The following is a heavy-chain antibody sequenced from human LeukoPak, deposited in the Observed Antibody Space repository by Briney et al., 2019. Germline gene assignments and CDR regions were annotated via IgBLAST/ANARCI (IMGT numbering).Heavy chain of an antibody. D-gene: IGHD2-15*01. V-gene: IGHV3-7*01. CDR1: GFTFSSYW. CDR3: ERVACHCSGGSCYSPSPNFDY. CDR2: IKQDGSEK. Sequence: GGSLRLSCAASGFTFSSYWMSWVRQAPGKGLEWVANIKQDGSEKYYVDSVKGRFTISRDNAKNSLCLQMNSLRVEDTAVYYCERVACHCSGGSCYSPSPNFDYWGQGTLVTVSS. J-gene: IGHJ4*02.